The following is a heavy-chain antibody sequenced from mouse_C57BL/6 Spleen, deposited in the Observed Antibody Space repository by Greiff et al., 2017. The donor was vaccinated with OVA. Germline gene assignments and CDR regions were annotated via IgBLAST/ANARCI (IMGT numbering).Heavy chain of an antibody. V-gene: IGHV1-61*01. CDR3: ARMHRGDYFDY. Sequence: QVQLKQPGAELVRPGSSVKLSCKASGYTFTSYWMDWVKQRPGQGLEWIGNIYPSDSETHYNQKFKDKATLTVDKSSSTAYMQLSSLTSEDSAVYYCARMHRGDYFDYWGQGTTLTVSS. J-gene: IGHJ2*01. CDR2: IYPSDSET. CDR1: GYTFTSYW. D-gene: IGHD6-5*01.